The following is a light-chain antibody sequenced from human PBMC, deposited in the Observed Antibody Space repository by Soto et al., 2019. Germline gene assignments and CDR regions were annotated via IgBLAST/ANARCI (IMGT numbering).Light chain of an antibody. V-gene: IGKV1-5*01. CDR3: QQVKT. CDR2: DAS. J-gene: IGKJ1*01. Sequence: DIRMIQSPSSLSACIGDSVSITCRASQSINRWLAWYQQKPGRAPKLLIYDASSLQSGVPSRFSGSGSGTEFTLTISSLQSEDFAVYYCQQVKTFGQGTKV. CDR1: QSINRW.